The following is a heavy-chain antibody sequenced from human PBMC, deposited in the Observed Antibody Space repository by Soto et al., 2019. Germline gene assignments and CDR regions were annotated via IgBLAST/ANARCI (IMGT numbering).Heavy chain of an antibody. J-gene: IGHJ4*02. CDR2: ITSGGTT. V-gene: IGHV3-66*01. Sequence: PSETLSLSCAAFGFTFSSYTMNWVRQAPGKGLDWVSTITSGGTTYYADSVKGRFTISRDNSKSTLYLQMGSLRAEDMAVYYCARDYCPGGVCYTIFDYWGQGTLVTVSS. D-gene: IGHD2-8*02. CDR3: ARDYCPGGVCYTIFDY. CDR1: GFTFSSYT.